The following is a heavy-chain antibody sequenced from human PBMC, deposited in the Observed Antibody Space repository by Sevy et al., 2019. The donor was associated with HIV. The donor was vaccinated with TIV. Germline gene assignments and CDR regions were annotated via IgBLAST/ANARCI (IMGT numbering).Heavy chain of an antibody. J-gene: IGHJ4*02. Sequence: SETLSLTCTVSGGSISSYYWSWIRQPPGKGLEWIGYIYYSGSTNYNPSLKSRVTISVDTPKNQFSLKLSSVTAADTAVYYCASYSNLEYFDYWGQGTLVTVSS. V-gene: IGHV4-59*01. D-gene: IGHD6-13*01. CDR2: IYYSGST. CDR3: ASYSNLEYFDY. CDR1: GGSISSYY.